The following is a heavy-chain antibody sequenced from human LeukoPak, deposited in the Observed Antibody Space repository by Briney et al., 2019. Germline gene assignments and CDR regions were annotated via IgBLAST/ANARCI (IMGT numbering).Heavy chain of an antibody. J-gene: IGHJ4*02. CDR2: ISAYNGNT. V-gene: IGHV1-18*01. D-gene: IGHD6-6*01. CDR3: AVSSSSHPNDY. Sequence: GASVKVSCKASGYTFTSYGISWGRQAPGQGLEGMGWISAYNGNTNYAQKLQGRVTMTTDTSTSTAYMELRSLRSDDTAVYYCAVSSSSHPNDYWGQGTLVTVSS. CDR1: GYTFTSYG.